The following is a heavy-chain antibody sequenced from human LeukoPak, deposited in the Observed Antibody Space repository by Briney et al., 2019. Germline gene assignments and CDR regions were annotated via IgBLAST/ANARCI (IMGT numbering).Heavy chain of an antibody. Sequence: SETLSLTCTVSGGSISSYYWSWIRQPPGKGLEWIGYIYYSGSTNYNPSLKSRVTMSVDTSKNQFSLKLSSVTAADTAVYYCARVSPRITIFGVVTRRYWFDPWGQGTLVTVSS. J-gene: IGHJ5*02. CDR3: ARVSPRITIFGVVTRRYWFDP. CDR1: GGSISSYY. V-gene: IGHV4-59*12. D-gene: IGHD3-3*01. CDR2: IYYSGST.